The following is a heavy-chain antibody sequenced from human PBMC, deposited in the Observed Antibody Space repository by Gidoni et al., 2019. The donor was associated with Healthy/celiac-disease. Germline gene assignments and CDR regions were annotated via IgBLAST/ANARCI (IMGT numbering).Heavy chain of an antibody. Sequence: EVQLVESGGGLVQPGRSLRLSCAASGFTFDDYAMHWVRQAPGKGLEWVSGISWNSGSICYADSVKGRFTISRDNAKNSLYLQMNSLRAEDTALYYCAMGTYSGYDFFSGELGYWGQGTLVTVSS. CDR1: GFTFDDYA. J-gene: IGHJ4*02. CDR2: ISWNSGSI. CDR3: AMGTYSGYDFFSGELGY. V-gene: IGHV3-9*01. D-gene: IGHD5-12*01.